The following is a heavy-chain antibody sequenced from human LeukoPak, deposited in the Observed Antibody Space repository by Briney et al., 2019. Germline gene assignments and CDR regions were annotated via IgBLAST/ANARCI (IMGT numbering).Heavy chain of an antibody. CDR3: ARGPTVTTGYWYFDL. V-gene: IGHV4-59*01. D-gene: IGHD4-17*01. Sequence: SETLSLTCTVSGGSISSYYWSWIRQPPGKGLEWIGYIYYSGSTNYNPSLKSRVTKSVDTSKNQFSLKLSSVTAADTAVYYCARGPTVTTGYWYFDLWGRGTLVTVSS. CDR1: GGSISSYY. J-gene: IGHJ2*01. CDR2: IYYSGST.